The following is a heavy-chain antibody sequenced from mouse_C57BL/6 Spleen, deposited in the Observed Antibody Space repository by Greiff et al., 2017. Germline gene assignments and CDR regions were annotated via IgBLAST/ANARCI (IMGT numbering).Heavy chain of an antibody. CDR2: IRNKANGYTT. V-gene: IGHV7-3*01. Sequence: EVKLMESGGGLVQPGGSLSLSCAASGFTFTDYYMSWVRQPPGKALEWLGFIRNKANGYTTEYSASVKGRFTISRDNSQSILYLQMNALRAEDSATYYCARYPYDGYPAWCAYWGQGTLVTVSA. CDR1: GFTFTDYY. CDR3: ARYPYDGYPAWCAY. J-gene: IGHJ3*01. D-gene: IGHD2-3*01.